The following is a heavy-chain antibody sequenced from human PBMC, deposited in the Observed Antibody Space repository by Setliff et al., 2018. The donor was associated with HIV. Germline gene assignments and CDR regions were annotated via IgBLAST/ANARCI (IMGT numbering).Heavy chain of an antibody. CDR2: VNHNGNI. J-gene: IGHJ4*02. CDR1: AVPFSNYY. D-gene: IGHD2-21*02. Sequence: PSETLSLTCGLNAVPFSNYYWNWIRQSPEKGLEWIVEVNHNGNINYNPSLQSRVTVSVDTSKPQFSLEMSSLTAADTAVYYCAITLVGVTTKMYWGQGTLVTVSS. V-gene: IGHV4-34*01. CDR3: AITLVGVTTKMY.